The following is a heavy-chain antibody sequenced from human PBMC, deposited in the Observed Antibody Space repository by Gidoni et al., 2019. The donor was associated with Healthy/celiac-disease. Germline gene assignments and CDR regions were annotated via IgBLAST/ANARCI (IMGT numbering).Heavy chain of an antibody. CDR1: GSTFTSYG. CDR3: ARQHWLLYTNDY. V-gene: IGHV1-18*01. Sequence: QVQLVQSGAEVQTPAASVKVSSTASGSTFTSYGISWVRQSPGQGLEWMGWISAYNGNTNYAQKLQGRVTMTTDTSTRTAYMELRSLRADDTAVYYCARQHWLLYTNDYWGQGTLVTVSS. CDR2: ISAYNGNT. D-gene: IGHD3-3*01. J-gene: IGHJ4*02.